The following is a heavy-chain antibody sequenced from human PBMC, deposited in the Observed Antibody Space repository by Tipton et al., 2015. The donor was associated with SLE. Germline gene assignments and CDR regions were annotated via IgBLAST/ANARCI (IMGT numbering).Heavy chain of an antibody. CDR2: IYYSGST. J-gene: IGHJ4*02. D-gene: IGHD3-22*01. CDR1: GGSFSGYY. CDR3: ARKSHDSSGYYDY. V-gene: IGHV4-34*01. Sequence: TLSLTCAVYGGSFSGYYWSWIRQPPGKGLEWIGSIYYSGSTYYNPSLKSRVTISVDTSKNQFSLKLSSVTAADTAVYYCARKSHDSSGYYDYWGQGTLVTVSS.